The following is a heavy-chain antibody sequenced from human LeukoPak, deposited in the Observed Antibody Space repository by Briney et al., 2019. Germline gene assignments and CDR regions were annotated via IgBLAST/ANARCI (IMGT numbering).Heavy chain of an antibody. V-gene: IGHV3-33*01. Sequence: GGSLRLSCAAPGFTFSSYGMHWVRQAPGKGLDWVAVIWYDGVNKYYADSVKGRFTISRDNSKNTLYLQMNSLRAEDTALYYCARDRGYWGDFDYWGQGTLVTVSS. CDR1: GFTFSSYG. J-gene: IGHJ4*02. CDR2: IWYDGVNK. D-gene: IGHD2-8*02. CDR3: ARDRGYWGDFDY.